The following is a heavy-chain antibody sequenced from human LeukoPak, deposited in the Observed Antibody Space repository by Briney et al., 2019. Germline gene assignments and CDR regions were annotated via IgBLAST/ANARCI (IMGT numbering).Heavy chain of an antibody. V-gene: IGHV3-21*01. J-gene: IGHJ5*02. CDR1: GFTFSSYS. D-gene: IGHD6-13*01. CDR2: ISSSSSYI. Sequence: GGSLRLSCAASGFTFSSYSMNWVRQAPGEGLEWVSSISSSSSYIYYAVSVKGRFTISRDNAKNSLYLQMNSLRAEDTAVYYCARDRAAAAWGQGTLVTVSS. CDR3: ARDRAAAA.